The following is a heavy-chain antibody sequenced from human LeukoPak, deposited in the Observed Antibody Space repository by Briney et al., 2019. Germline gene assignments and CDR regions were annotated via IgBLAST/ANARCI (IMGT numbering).Heavy chain of an antibody. J-gene: IGHJ4*02. V-gene: IGHV1-2*02. Sequence: ASVKVSCKASGYTFTSYYMHWVRQAPGQGLEWMGWINPNSGGTNYAQKFQGRVTMTRDTSISTAYMELSRLRSDDTAVYYCARVDYDSSGYPYFDYWGQGTLVTVSS. D-gene: IGHD3-22*01. CDR2: INPNSGGT. CDR3: ARVDYDSSGYPYFDY. CDR1: GYTFTSYY.